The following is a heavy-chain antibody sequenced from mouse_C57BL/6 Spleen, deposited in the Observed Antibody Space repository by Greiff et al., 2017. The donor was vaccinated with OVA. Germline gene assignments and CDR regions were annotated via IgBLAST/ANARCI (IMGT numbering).Heavy chain of an antibody. CDR1: GYTFTSYW. D-gene: IGHD2-13*01. J-gene: IGHJ4*01. V-gene: IGHV1-74*01. Sequence: QVQLQQPGAELVKPGASVKVSCKASGYTFTSYWMHWVKQRPGQGLEWIGRIHPSDSDTNYNQKFKGKATLTVDKSSSTAYMQLSSLTSEDSAVYAGEIGGRDTFADAMDYWGQGTSVTVSS. CDR3: EIGGRDTFADAMDY. CDR2: IHPSDSDT.